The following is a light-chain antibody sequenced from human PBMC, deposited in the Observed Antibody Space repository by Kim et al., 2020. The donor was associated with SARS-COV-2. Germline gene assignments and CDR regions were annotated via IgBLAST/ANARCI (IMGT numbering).Light chain of an antibody. CDR2: EVS. CDR1: SSDVRGYTY. CDR3: SSFAAISNFV. V-gene: IGLV2-8*01. J-gene: IGLJ1*01. Sequence: GHSCALLCSGTSSDVRGYTYVSWYQQHPGKAPNHMVYEVSKRPSGVPDRFSGSKSGNTATLTVSGLQAEDEADYYCSSFAAISNFVFGTGTKVTVL.